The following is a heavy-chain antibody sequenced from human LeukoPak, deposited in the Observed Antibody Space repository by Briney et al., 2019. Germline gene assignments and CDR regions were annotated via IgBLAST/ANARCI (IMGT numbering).Heavy chain of an antibody. D-gene: IGHD5-18*01. CDR1: GYSFTTDY. J-gene: IGHJ4*02. V-gene: IGHV5-51*01. CDR3: ARHGLWSLSTPDY. CDR2: IYPGDSDT. Sequence: GKPLKISCMGSGYSFTTDYIGWARQMRGKGLEWRGIIYPGDSDTRYSPSFQGQVTISADKSISTAYLQWSSLKASDTAMYYCARHGLWSLSTPDYWGQGTLVTVSS.